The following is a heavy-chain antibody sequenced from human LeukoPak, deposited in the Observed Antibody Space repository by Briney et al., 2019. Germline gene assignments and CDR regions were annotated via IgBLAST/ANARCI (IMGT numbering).Heavy chain of an antibody. J-gene: IGHJ4*02. Sequence: GGSLRLSCASSVFTFSIYAMSWVPQAPGKGLEWVSAISGSGGSTYYADSVRGRFTVSGHNSKNRLYRQMNSLRAEDTAVYYCAKDSCSSTSCYTWFDYWGQGTLVTVSS. CDR3: AKDSCSSTSCYTWFDY. V-gene: IGHV3-23*01. CDR2: ISGSGGST. D-gene: IGHD2-2*02. CDR1: VFTFSIYA.